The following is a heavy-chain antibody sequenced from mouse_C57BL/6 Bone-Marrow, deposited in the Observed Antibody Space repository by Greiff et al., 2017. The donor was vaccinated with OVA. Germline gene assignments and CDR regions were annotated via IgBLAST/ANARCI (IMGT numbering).Heavy chain of an antibody. J-gene: IGHJ4*01. D-gene: IGHD1-1*01. CDR1: GFTFTDYY. V-gene: IGHV7-3*01. CDR2: IRNKANGYTT. Sequence: EVMLVESGGGLVQPGGSLSLSCAASGFTFTDYYMSWVRQPPGKALEWLGFIRNKANGYTTEYSASVKGRFTISRDNSQSILYLQMNALRAEDSATYYCARYIYYGSSPYYYAMDYWGQGTSVTVSS. CDR3: ARYIYYGSSPYYYAMDY.